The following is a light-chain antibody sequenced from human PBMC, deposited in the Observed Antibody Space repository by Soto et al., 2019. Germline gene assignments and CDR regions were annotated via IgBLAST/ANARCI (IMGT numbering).Light chain of an antibody. CDR2: SVS. CDR3: ISYTVSRSYV. Sequence: QSALTQPASVSGSPGQSITIYCSGTSSDIGSYDHVAWFQQFPGKTPKLMIYSVSNRPSGVSYRFSGSKSGNTASLTISALQAEDEADYYCISYTVSRSYVFGTGTKLTVL. J-gene: IGLJ1*01. CDR1: SSDIGSYDH. V-gene: IGLV2-14*01.